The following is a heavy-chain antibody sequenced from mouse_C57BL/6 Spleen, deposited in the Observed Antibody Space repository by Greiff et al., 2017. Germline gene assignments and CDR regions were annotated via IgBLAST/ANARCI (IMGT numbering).Heavy chain of an antibody. D-gene: IGHD2-3*01. CDR3: ARNGEYDGYYTWFAY. Sequence: QVQLQQSGPGLVQPSQSLSITCTVSGFSLTSYGVHWVRQSPGKGLEWLGVIWRGGSTDYNAAFISRLSISKDNSKSQVFFKMNSLQADDTAIYYCARNGEYDGYYTWFAYWGQGTLVTVSA. CDR1: GFSLTSYG. J-gene: IGHJ3*01. CDR2: IWRGGST. V-gene: IGHV2-2*01.